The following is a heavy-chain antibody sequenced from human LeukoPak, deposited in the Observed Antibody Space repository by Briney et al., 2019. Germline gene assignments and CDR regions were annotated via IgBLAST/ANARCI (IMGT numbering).Heavy chain of an antibody. CDR3: AKDSRITIFGVVIDGIYGMDV. Sequence: QSGGSLRLSCAASGFTFSSYAMSWVRQAPGKGLEWVSAISGSGGSTYYADSVKGRFTISRDNSKNTLYLQMNSLRAEDTAVYYCAKDSRITIFGVVIDGIYGMDVWGQGTTVTVSS. V-gene: IGHV3-23*01. D-gene: IGHD3-3*01. J-gene: IGHJ6*02. CDR1: GFTFSSYA. CDR2: ISGSGGST.